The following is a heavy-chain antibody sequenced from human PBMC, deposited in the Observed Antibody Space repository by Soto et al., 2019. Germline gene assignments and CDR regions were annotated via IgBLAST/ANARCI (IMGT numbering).Heavy chain of an antibody. CDR2: IKEDESLK. CDR3: ARGPF. J-gene: IGHJ4*02. V-gene: IGHV3-7*01. CDR1: GVTFRTYW. Sequence: LSCAVYGVTFRTYWMSWVRQAPGKGLEWVANIKEDESLKDYVDSVRGRFTIYGDDAKNSFYLQMRSLRVEDTAVYFCARGPFWGQGTLVTVS.